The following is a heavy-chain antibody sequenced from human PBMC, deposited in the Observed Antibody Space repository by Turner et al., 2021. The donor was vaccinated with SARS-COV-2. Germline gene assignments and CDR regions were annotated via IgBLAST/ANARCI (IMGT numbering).Heavy chain of an antibody. CDR2: IVANTDKT. J-gene: IGHJ6*02. D-gene: IGHD3-10*01. V-gene: IGHV3-23*01. CDR1: AFTFRSHG. Sequence: EVQLSESGGGLVQHGGPLRPSCAASAFTFRSHGMNWVRQAPGGGLEWVSGIVANTDKTYYGDSVRGRFTISRDNSKDALYLQMNSLRVEDTAIYYCAKDRSWIGFDVWGQGTTVTVSS. CDR3: AKDRSWIGFDV.